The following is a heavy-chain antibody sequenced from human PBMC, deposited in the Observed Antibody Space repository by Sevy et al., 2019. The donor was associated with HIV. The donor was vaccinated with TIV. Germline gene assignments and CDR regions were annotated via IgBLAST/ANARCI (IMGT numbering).Heavy chain of an antibody. CDR2: IRSKAYGGTT. J-gene: IGHJ6*02. Sequence: GGSLRLSCTASGFTFRDYAMSWVRQAPGKGLEWVGFIRSKAYGGTTEYAASVKGRFTISRDDSKSIAYLQMNSLKTEDTAVYYCTREYCSGGSCYYYGMDVWGQGTTVTVSS. V-gene: IGHV3-49*04. CDR1: GFTFRDYA. CDR3: TREYCSGGSCYYYGMDV. D-gene: IGHD2-15*01.